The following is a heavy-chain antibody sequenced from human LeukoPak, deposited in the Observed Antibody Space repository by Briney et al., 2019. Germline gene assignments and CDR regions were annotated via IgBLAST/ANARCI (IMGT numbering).Heavy chain of an antibody. D-gene: IGHD6-19*01. J-gene: IGHJ4*02. V-gene: IGHV4-34*01. CDR1: GGSFSGYY. CDR3: ASGGIAVAGTGNSFDY. CDR2: INHSGST. Sequence: ASETLSLTCAVYGGSFSGYYWSWIRQPPGKGLEWNGEINHSGSTNYNPSLKSRVTISVDTSKNQFSLKLSSVTAADTAVYYCASGGIAVAGTGNSFDYWGQGTLVTVSS.